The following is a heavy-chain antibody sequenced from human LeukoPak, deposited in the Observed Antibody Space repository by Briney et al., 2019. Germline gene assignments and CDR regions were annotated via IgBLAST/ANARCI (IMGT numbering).Heavy chain of an antibody. CDR3: AKDRHYYDSSGYYYWNFDL. CDR2: ISGSGGST. Sequence: GGSLRLSCAATGFTFSSYAMSWVRQAPGKGLEWVSAISGSGGSTYYADSVKGRFTISRDNSKNTLYLQMNSLRAEDTAVYYCAKDRHYYDSSGYYYWNFDLWGRGTLVTVSS. J-gene: IGHJ2*01. CDR1: GFTFSSYA. V-gene: IGHV3-23*01. D-gene: IGHD3-22*01.